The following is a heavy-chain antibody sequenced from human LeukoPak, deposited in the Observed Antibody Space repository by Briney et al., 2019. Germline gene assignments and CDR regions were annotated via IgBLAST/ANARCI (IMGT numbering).Heavy chain of an antibody. CDR1: GGSFSGYY. CDR2: INHSGST. D-gene: IGHD1-26*01. J-gene: IGHJ4*02. V-gene: IGHV4-34*01. CDR3: ARRFRGSFTFDY. Sequence: SETLSLTCAVYGGSFSGYYWSWIRQPPGKGLEWIGEINHSGSTNYNPSLKSRVTISVDTSKNQFSLKLSSVTAADTAVYYCARRFRGSFTFDYWGQGTLVTVSS.